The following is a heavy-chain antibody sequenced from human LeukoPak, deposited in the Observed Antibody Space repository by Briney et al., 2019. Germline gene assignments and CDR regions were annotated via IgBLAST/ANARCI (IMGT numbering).Heavy chain of an antibody. D-gene: IGHD6-13*01. CDR3: ARGWGIAAASRTPYYFDY. CDR2: INHSGST. Sequence: SETLSLTCTVSGGSISSYYWSWIRQPPGKGLEWIGEINHSGSTNYNPSLKSRVTISVDTSKNQFSLKLSSVTAADTAVYYCARGWGIAAASRTPYYFDYWGQGTLVTVSS. V-gene: IGHV4-34*01. J-gene: IGHJ4*02. CDR1: GGSISSYY.